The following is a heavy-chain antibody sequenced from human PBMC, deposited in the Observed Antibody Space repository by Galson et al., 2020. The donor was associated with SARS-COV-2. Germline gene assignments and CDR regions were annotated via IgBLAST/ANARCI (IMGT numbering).Heavy chain of an antibody. CDR1: GFTFSSHA. CDR3: AKALSVFDI. J-gene: IGHJ3*02. CDR2: ISDSGGST. Sequence: GGSLRLSCAVFGFTFSSHAMSWVRQVPGKGLEWVSSISDSGGSTYYADSVKGRFTVSRDNSKNTVYLQMNSLRAEDTAAYFCAKALSVFDIWGQGTMVAVSS. D-gene: IGHD1-26*01. V-gene: IGHV3-23*01.